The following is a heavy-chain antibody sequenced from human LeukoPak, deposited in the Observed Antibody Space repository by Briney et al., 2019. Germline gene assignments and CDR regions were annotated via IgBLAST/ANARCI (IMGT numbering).Heavy chain of an antibody. D-gene: IGHD3-10*01. CDR2: INHSGST. J-gene: IGHJ5*02. CDR3: ARALPPNYGSGSIAPNWFDP. CDR1: GASLSSYY. Sequence: SETLSLTCTVSGASLSSYYWSWIRQPPGKGLEWIGEINHSGSTNYNPSLKSRVTISVDTSKNQFSLKLSSVTAADTAVYYCARALPPNYGSGSIAPNWFDPWGQGTLVTVSS. V-gene: IGHV4-34*01.